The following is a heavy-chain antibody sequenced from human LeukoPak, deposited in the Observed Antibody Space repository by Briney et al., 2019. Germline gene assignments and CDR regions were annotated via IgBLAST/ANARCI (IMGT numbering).Heavy chain of an antibody. V-gene: IGHV3-30*18. CDR1: GFTFSIYG. CDR2: FSADEINI. D-gene: IGHD6-13*01. J-gene: IGHJ4*02. CDR3: TKAAVYSINWTPFDD. Sequence: GASLRLSCAASGFTFSIYGMHRVRQAPGKGLEWVALFSADEINIYYADSVKGRFTISRDTSKNMLYLQVDSLRAEDTAVYYCTKAAVYSINWTPFDDWGQGTLVTVSS.